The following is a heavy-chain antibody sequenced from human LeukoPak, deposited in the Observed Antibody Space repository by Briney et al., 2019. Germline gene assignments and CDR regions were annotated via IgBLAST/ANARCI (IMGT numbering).Heavy chain of an antibody. CDR1: GFTFSSYG. CDR3: ANAFPYYYGSGSSPDFDY. J-gene: IGHJ4*02. Sequence: GGSLRLSCAASGFTFSSYGMHWVRQAPGKGLEWVAFIRYDGSNKYYADSVKGRFTISRDNSKNTLYLQMNSLRAEDTAVYYCANAFPYYYGSGSSPDFDYWGQGTLVTVSS. V-gene: IGHV3-30*02. CDR2: IRYDGSNK. D-gene: IGHD3-10*01.